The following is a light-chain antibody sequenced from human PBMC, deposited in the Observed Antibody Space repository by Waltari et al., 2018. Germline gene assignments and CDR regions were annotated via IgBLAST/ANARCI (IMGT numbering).Light chain of an antibody. CDR3: LQDYNYPFT. J-gene: IGKJ5*01. V-gene: IGKV1-6*01. Sequence: AIQMTQSPYSLSVSVGDRVTITCRASQCIRNDLVWYQQKPGKAPKLLIYAASSLQSGVPSRFSGSGSGTDFTLTISSLQPEDFATYYCLQDYNYPFTFGQGTRLEIK. CDR2: AAS. CDR1: QCIRND.